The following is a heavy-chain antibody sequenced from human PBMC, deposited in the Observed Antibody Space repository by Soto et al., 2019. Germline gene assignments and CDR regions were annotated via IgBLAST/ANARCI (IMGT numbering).Heavy chain of an antibody. Sequence: ASVKVSCKVSGYTLTELSMHWVRQAPGKGLEWMGGFDPEDGETIYAQKFQGRVTMTEDTSTDTAYMELSSLRSEDTAVYYCATLNTPRDIVVVPAATPRPDAFDIWGQGTMVTVSS. J-gene: IGHJ3*02. V-gene: IGHV1-24*01. D-gene: IGHD2-2*01. CDR2: FDPEDGET. CDR1: GYTLTELS. CDR3: ATLNTPRDIVVVPAATPRPDAFDI.